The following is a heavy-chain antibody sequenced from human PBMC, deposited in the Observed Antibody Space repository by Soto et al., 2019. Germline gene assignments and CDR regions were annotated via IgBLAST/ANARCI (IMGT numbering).Heavy chain of an antibody. Sequence: QVQLVESGGGLVKPGGSLRLSCAASGFTFSDYYMSWIRQAPGKGLEWVSYISSGGSPIYYTDSVKGRFTISRDNAENSLYLQMNSLRAEDTAVYYCVRDPRYCSGGSCYSAGEDHYYYYMDVWGKGTTVTVSS. CDR1: GFTFSDYY. J-gene: IGHJ6*03. D-gene: IGHD2-15*01. CDR3: VRDPRYCSGGSCYSAGEDHYYYYMDV. V-gene: IGHV3-11*01. CDR2: ISSGGSPI.